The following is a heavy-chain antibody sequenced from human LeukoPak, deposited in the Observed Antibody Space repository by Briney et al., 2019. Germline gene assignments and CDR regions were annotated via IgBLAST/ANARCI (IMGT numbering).Heavy chain of an antibody. CDR1: GYTFTGYY. Sequence: ASVKVSHKASGYTFTGYYMHWVRQAPGQGPERMGWINPNSGGTNYAQNFQGSVTMTRDTSISTAYMEVSRLRSDDTAVYYCAREESSGYDYWGQGTLVTVSS. J-gene: IGHJ4*02. CDR2: INPNSGGT. D-gene: IGHD3-22*01. CDR3: AREESSGYDY. V-gene: IGHV1-2*02.